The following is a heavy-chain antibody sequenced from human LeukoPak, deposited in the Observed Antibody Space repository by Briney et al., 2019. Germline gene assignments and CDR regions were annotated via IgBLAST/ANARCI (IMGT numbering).Heavy chain of an antibody. V-gene: IGHV3-23*01. D-gene: IGHD5-12*01. CDR2: ISGSGGST. Sequence: SGGSLRLSCAASGLTFSSYAMSWVRQAPGKGLEWVSAISGSGGSTYYADSVKGRFTISRDNSKNTLYLQMNSLRAEDTAVYYCAKDIGDSGYDSGYWGQGTLVTVSS. J-gene: IGHJ4*02. CDR3: AKDIGDSGYDSGY. CDR1: GLTFSSYA.